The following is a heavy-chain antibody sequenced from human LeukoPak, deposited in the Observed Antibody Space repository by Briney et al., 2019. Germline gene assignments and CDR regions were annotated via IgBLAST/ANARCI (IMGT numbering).Heavy chain of an antibody. CDR2: MSNDGTHT. CDR1: GFTFSTFP. J-gene: IGHJ6*03. D-gene: IGHD1-7*01. V-gene: IGHV3-30*10. CDR3: ARGAGTTVYYIDV. Sequence: GGSLRLSCAASGFTFSTFPMHWVRQAPGKGLQWVAVMSNDGTHTYYRDSVKGRFTISRDNSKNTLFLQMDSLTTEDTAVYYCARGAGTTVYYIDVWGYGTTVTVSS.